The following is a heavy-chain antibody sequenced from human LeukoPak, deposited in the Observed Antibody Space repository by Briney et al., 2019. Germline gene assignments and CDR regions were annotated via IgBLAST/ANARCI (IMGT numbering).Heavy chain of an antibody. D-gene: IGHD3-22*01. V-gene: IGHV3-30-3*01. J-gene: IGHJ3*02. CDR2: ISYDGSNK. Sequence: GGSLRLSCAASGFIFSGHVMHWVRQAPGKGLEWVSLISYDGSNKDYADSVKGRFTISRDNSKNTLYLQMNGLRAEDTAVYYCARAYYYDSSGYYYFGVAFDIWGQGTMVTVSS. CDR3: ARAYYYDSSGYYYFGVAFDI. CDR1: GFIFSGHV.